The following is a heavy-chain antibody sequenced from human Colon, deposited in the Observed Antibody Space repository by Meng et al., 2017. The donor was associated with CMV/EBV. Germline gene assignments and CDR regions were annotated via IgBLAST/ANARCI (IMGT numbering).Heavy chain of an antibody. CDR1: GFTFSNYW. V-gene: IGHV3-7*01. CDR3: ARAGISSSSMYNWVDS. Sequence: GGSLRLSCAASGFTFSNYWMTWLRQAPGRGLELVAHIKEDGSEKYFVGSVKGRFTISRDNAKNSLYPQMNSLRAEDTAVYYCARAGISSSSMYNWVDSWGQGTLVTVSS. CDR2: IKEDGSEK. J-gene: IGHJ5*01. D-gene: IGHD2/OR15-2a*01.